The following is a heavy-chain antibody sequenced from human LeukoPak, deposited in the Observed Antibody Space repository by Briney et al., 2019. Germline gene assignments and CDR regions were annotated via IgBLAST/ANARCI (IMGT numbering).Heavy chain of an antibody. CDR3: AREKRSPYYYDSSGYYYDY. J-gene: IGHJ4*02. CDR1: GFTFSSYG. V-gene: IGHV3-33*01. Sequence: GGSLRLSCAASGFTFSSYGMHWVRQAPGKGLEWVAVIWYDGSNKYYADSVKGRFTISRDNSKNTLYLQMNSLRAEDTAVYYCAREKRSPYYYDSSGYYYDYWGQGTLVTVSS. D-gene: IGHD3-22*01. CDR2: IWYDGSNK.